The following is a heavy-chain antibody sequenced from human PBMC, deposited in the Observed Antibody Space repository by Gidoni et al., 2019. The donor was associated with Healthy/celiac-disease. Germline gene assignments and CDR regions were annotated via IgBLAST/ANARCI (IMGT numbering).Heavy chain of an antibody. V-gene: IGHV3-64D*09. CDR2: ISSNGGST. CDR3: VKGISGDYDWYFDL. J-gene: IGHJ2*01. D-gene: IGHD4-17*01. Sequence: EVQLVESGGGLVQPGGSLRLSCSAAGFTFSSYAMHWVRQAPGKGLEYVSAISSNGGSTYYADSVKGRFTISRDNSKNTLYLQMSSLRAEDTAVYYCVKGISGDYDWYFDLWGRGTLVTVSS. CDR1: GFTFSSYA.